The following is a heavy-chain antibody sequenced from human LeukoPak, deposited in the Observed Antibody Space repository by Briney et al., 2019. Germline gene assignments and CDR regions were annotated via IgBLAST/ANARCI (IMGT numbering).Heavy chain of an antibody. CDR1: GYTFATYG. CDR2: IIPIFGTA. D-gene: IGHD3-3*01. Sequence: SVKVSCQASGYTFATYGISWVRQAPGQGLEWMGGIIPIFGTANYAQKFQGRVTITADESTSTAYMELSSLRSEDTAVYYCARAFTIFGVVIIEYFDYWGQGTLVTVSS. V-gene: IGHV1-69*13. J-gene: IGHJ4*02. CDR3: ARAFTIFGVVIIEYFDY.